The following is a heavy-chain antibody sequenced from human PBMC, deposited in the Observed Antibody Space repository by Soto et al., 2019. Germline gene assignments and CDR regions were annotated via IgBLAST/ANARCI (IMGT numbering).Heavy chain of an antibody. J-gene: IGHJ4*02. CDR1: GFTFSSYT. CDR3: ARGDVVVLTATSNFDY. CDR2: ISSSYYI. D-gene: IGHD2-21*02. Sequence: GGSLRLSCAPSGFTFSSYTMKWVRQAPGKGLEWVASISSSYYIKYADSVKGRFTISRDNAKNSLYLQMNSLRAVDTAVYYCARGDVVVLTATSNFDYWGQGTLVTVSS. V-gene: IGHV3-21*01.